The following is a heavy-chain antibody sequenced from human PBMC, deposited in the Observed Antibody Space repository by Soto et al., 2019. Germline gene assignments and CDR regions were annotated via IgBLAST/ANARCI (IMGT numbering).Heavy chain of an antibody. CDR3: ARDSHGGGY. V-gene: IGHV3-21*01. D-gene: IGHD2-15*01. CDR2: ISSSSSYI. CDR1: GFTFSSYS. Sequence: EVQLVESGGGLVKPGGSLRLSCAASGFTFSSYSMNWVRQAPGKGLEWVXSISSSSSYIYYADSVKGRFTISXXXXXXXXXXQMNSLRAEDTAVYYCARDSHGGGYWGQGTLVTVSS. J-gene: IGHJ4*02.